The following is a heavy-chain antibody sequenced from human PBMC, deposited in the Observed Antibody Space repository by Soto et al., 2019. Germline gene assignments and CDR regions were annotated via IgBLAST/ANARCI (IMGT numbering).Heavy chain of an antibody. D-gene: IGHD6-19*01. CDR3: AKADGQQWLIPHLDN. CDR2: ISCCGGSA. J-gene: IGHJ4*02. V-gene: IGHV3-23*01. CDR1: GFNFKKFV. Sequence: EVQLLESGGGVVQPGGSLRLSCVASGFNFKKFVMAWVRQAAGEGLEWVSGISCCGGSASYADSVKGRFSIARDDSKNTVSLQLNSLRVEDTDQYYCAKADGQQWLIPHLDNWGQGTLVTVS.